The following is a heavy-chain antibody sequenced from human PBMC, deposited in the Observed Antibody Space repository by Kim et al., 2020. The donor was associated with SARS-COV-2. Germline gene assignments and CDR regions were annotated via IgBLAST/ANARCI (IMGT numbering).Heavy chain of an antibody. CDR2: INHSGST. Sequence: SETLSLTCAVYGGSFSGYYWSWIRQPPGKGLEWIGEINHSGSTNYNPSLKSRVTISVDTSKNQFSLKLSSVTAADTAVYYCARRFRYYGSGSPFDYWGQGTLVTVSS. CDR1: GGSFSGYY. J-gene: IGHJ4*02. D-gene: IGHD3-10*01. V-gene: IGHV4-34*01. CDR3: ARRFRYYGSGSPFDY.